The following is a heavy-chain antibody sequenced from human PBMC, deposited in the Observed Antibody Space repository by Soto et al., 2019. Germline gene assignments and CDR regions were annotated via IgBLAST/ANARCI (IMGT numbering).Heavy chain of an antibody. Sequence: XESLKLSCNCSGNTCTNHWISLVLQKPGQGLEWMGRIDPSDSRTKYNPSFEGHVTISVDKSIGATFLQWSSLEASDTAVYYCARRHGYSYDFDYWGQGTLVTVSS. CDR3: ARRHGYSYDFDY. J-gene: IGHJ4*02. CDR1: GNTCTNHW. V-gene: IGHV5-10-1*01. D-gene: IGHD5-18*01. CDR2: IDPSDSRT.